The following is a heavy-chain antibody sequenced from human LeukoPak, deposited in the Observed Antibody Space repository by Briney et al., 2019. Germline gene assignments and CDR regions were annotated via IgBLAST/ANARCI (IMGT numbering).Heavy chain of an antibody. V-gene: IGHV4-38-2*02. D-gene: IGHD3-22*01. CDR2: IYHSGST. CDR1: GYSISSSYY. CDR3: ARASGYYDSSGYLYYFDY. J-gene: IGHJ4*02. Sequence: SETLSLTCTVSGYSISSSYYWGWIRQPPGKGLEWIGSIYHSGSTYYNPSLKSRVTISVDTSKNQFSLKLSSVTAADTAVYYCARASGYYDSSGYLYYFDYWGQGTLVTVSS.